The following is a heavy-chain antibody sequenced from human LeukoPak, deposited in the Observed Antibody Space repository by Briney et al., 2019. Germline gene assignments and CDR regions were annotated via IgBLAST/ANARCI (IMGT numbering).Heavy chain of an antibody. CDR1: GGSFSRSGYY. CDR3: ARHYCTGGSCYFDD. D-gene: IGHD2-15*01. V-gene: IGHV4-39*01. J-gene: IGHJ4*02. Sequence: PSETLSLTCTVSGGSFSRSGYYWGWIRQPPGKALDWIGSIYYSGDTYYNPSLKSRVTISVDTSTYQFSLKMSFVTAADTAVYFCARHYCTGGSCYFDDWGQGTLVTVSS. CDR2: IYYSGDT.